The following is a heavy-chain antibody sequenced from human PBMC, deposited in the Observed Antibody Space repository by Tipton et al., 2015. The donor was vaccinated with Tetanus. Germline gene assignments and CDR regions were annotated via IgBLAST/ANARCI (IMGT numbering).Heavy chain of an antibody. CDR2: THYSGNT. J-gene: IGHJ1*01. CDR1: GGSISSYY. CDR3: VANDGGLEHGQH. D-gene: IGHD2-8*01. V-gene: IGHV4-59*01. Sequence: TLSLTCTVSGGSISSYYCSWVRQPPGKGLEWIGHTHYSGNTNYNSSLRSRVTISLDTSKNQFSLKLSSVTAADTAVYYCVANDGGLEHGQHWGQGTLVTVSS.